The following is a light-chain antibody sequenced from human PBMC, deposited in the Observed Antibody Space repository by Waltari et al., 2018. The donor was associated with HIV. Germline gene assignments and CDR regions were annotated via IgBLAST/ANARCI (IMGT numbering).Light chain of an antibody. Sequence: QSVLTQPPSASGTPGQRVTISCSGSSSNIGSNYVYWYQQLPGTAPKLLIYRNNRRPSGVPDRFSGSKSGTSASLAISGRRSEDEADYYCAAWDDSLSGYVFGTGTKVTVL. CDR2: RNN. V-gene: IGLV1-47*01. CDR3: AAWDDSLSGYV. CDR1: SSNIGSNY. J-gene: IGLJ1*01.